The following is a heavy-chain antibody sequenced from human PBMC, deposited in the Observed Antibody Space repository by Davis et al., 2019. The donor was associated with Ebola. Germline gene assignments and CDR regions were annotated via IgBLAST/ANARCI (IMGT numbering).Heavy chain of an antibody. CDR3: ARVLTSWSHYGMDV. J-gene: IGHJ6*02. CDR1: GGTFSSYA. D-gene: IGHD3-9*01. CDR2: ILPIFGTA. Sequence: AASVKVSCKASGGTFSSYAISWVRQAPGQGLEWMGGILPIFGTANYAQKFQGRVTITADKSTSTAYMELSSLRSEDTAVYYCARVLTSWSHYGMDVWGQGTTVTVSS. V-gene: IGHV1-69*06.